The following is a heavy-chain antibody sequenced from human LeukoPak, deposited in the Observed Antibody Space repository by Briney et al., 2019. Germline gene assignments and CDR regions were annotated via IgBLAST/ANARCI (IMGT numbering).Heavy chain of an antibody. CDR2: IIPILGIA. V-gene: IGHV1-69*04. Sequence: ASVKVSCKASGGTFSNYAINRVRQAPGQGLEWMGRIIPILGIANYAQKFQGRVTITADKSTTTVYMELSSLRSEDTAVYYCAKEPMVTTYGMDVWGQGTTVTVSS. CDR1: GGTFSNYA. CDR3: AKEPMVTTYGMDV. D-gene: IGHD4-17*01. J-gene: IGHJ6*02.